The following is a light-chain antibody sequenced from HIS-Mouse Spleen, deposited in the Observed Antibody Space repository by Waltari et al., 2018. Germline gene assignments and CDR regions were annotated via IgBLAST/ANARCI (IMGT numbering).Light chain of an antibody. V-gene: IGLV3-10*01. Sequence: SYVLPQPPSASVSPAQTASTTCSEAASTKNASSWYQQKSGQAPVLVIYEDSKRPSGIPERFSGSSSGTMATLTISGAQVEDEADYYCYSTDSSGNHRVFGGGTKLTVL. J-gene: IGLJ2*01. CDR2: EDS. CDR1: ASTKNA. CDR3: YSTDSSGNHRV.